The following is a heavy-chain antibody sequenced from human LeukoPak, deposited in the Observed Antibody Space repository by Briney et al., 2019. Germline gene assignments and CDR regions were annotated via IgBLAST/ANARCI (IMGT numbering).Heavy chain of an antibody. CDR1: GGSISTYY. CDR2: IYYSGST. CDR3: ARHDATISMIVGERPFEI. Sequence: SETLSLTCTVSGGSISTYYWSWIRQPPGKGLEWIGNIYYSGSTSYNPSLKSRVTLSVDTSKNQFSLKLSSVTAADTAMYYCARHDATISMIVGERPFEIWAKGQWSPSLQ. D-gene: IGHD3-22*01. V-gene: IGHV4-59*08. J-gene: IGHJ3*02.